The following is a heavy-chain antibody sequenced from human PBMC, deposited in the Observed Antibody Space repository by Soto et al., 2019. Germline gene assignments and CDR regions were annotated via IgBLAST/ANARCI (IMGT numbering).Heavy chain of an antibody. J-gene: IGHJ6*02. CDR1: GFTVSSNY. Sequence: ESGGGLIQPGGSLRLSCAASGFTVSSNYMSWVRQAPGKGLEWVSVIYSGGSTYYADSVKGRFTISRDNSKNTLYLQMNSLRAEDTAVYYCARARIVGATRDYYYGMDVWGQGTTVTVSS. CDR3: ARARIVGATRDYYYGMDV. V-gene: IGHV3-53*01. D-gene: IGHD1-26*01. CDR2: IYSGGST.